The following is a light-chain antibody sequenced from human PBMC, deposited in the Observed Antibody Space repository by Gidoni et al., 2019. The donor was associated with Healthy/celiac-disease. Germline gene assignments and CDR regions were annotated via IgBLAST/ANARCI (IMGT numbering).Light chain of an antibody. V-gene: IGKV3-11*01. Sequence: EIVLTQSPATRSLSPGERATLSCRASQSVSSYLAWYQQKPGQAPRLLIYDASNRATCIPARFSCSGSGTDFTLTISSLEPEDFAVYYCQQRRTFGQGTKVEIK. CDR3: QQRRT. J-gene: IGKJ1*01. CDR2: DAS. CDR1: QSVSSY.